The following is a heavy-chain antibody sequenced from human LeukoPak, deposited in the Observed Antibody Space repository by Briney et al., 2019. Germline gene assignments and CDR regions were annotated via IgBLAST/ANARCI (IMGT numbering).Heavy chain of an antibody. Sequence: PSETLSLTCTVSGGSISSGSYYWGWIRQPPGKGLEWIGSIYYSGSTYYNPSLKSRVTISVDTSKNQFSLKLSSVTAADTAVYYCARDDCGGDCYTSAFDIWGQGTMVTVSS. V-gene: IGHV4-39*07. CDR1: GGSISSGSYY. CDR3: ARDDCGGDCYTSAFDI. CDR2: IYYSGST. J-gene: IGHJ3*02. D-gene: IGHD2-21*02.